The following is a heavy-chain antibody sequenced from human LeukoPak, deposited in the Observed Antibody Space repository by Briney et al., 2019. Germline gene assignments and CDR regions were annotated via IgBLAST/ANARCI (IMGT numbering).Heavy chain of an antibody. D-gene: IGHD5-24*01. CDR1: RGSFSGYY. V-gene: IGHV4-34*01. CDR3: AVDLDGYNSQY. J-gene: IGHJ4*02. CDR2: MYHSGSS. Sequence: SEALSVTCAVYRGSFSGYYWSWLRQPPGKGLEWFWEMYHSGSSNYNPPLKSRVTISVDTSKNQYSLKLSSVTAADTAVYYCAVDLDGYNSQYWGQGTLVSVSS.